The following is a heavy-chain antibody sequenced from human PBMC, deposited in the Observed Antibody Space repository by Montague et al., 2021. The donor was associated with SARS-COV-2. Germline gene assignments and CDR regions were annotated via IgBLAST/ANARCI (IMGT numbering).Heavy chain of an antibody. J-gene: IGHJ3*02. D-gene: IGHD3-10*01. Sequence: SETLSLICTVSGGSITRNYYCGWFRQPPGKGLEWVGNIYYSGTTFFNPSLESRVTIAVDAPKNQFSLNLTSATAADTAVYYCAGPLVRGVPKAFVIWGQGALVIVSS. CDR3: AGPLVRGVPKAFVI. CDR1: GGSITRNYY. V-gene: IGHV4-39*01. CDR2: IYYSGTT.